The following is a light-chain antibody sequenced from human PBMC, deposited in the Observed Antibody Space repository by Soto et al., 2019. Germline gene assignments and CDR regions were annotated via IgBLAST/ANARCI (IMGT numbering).Light chain of an antibody. CDR2: GTS. J-gene: IGKJ2*01. CDR3: QQYNNWPYT. CDR1: RSVGRN. Sequence: EIVMTQSPVALSVSPGERAALSCRASRSVGRNFAWYQQRPGQAPRVLMYGTSTRATGVPARCSGSGSGRDFALTISSLQSEDFAVYYCQQYNNWPYTFGQGTRLEIK. V-gene: IGKV3-15*01.